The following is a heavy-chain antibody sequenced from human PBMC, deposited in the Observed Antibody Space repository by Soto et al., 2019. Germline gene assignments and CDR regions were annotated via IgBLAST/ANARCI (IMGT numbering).Heavy chain of an antibody. D-gene: IGHD1-1*01. J-gene: IGHJ6*02. CDR1: GFTFSNNA. V-gene: IGHV3-30-3*01. CDR3: ARGTTTSAFSAMAV. CDR2: ISYDGSNK. Sequence: QVQLVESGGGVVQPGRSLRLSCAASGFTFSNNAMDWVRQAPGKGLERVAVISYDGSNKYIAESVKGRFTISRDNSKNTLFLQMNSLRAEDTAVYYCARGTTTSAFSAMAVWGQGTTVTVSS.